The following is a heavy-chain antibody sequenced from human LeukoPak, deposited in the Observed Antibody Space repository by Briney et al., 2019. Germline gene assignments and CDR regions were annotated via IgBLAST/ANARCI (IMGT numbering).Heavy chain of an antibody. Sequence: SQTLSLTCALSGDSFSSNSAAWHWIRQSPSRGLEWLGRTYYRSKLYNDYAVSVKSRITINPDTSKNQFSLQLNSVTPEDTAVYYCASYYDSSGFDYWGQGTLVTVSS. V-gene: IGHV6-1*01. CDR2: TYYRSKLYN. CDR1: GDSFSSNSAA. D-gene: IGHD3-22*01. J-gene: IGHJ4*02. CDR3: ASYYDSSGFDY.